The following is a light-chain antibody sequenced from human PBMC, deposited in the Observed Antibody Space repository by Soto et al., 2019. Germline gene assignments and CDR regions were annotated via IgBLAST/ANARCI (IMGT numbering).Light chain of an antibody. CDR3: QQFGSSPLLT. Sequence: IVLTQSPATLSLSPGERATLSCRASQSVSNNYLAWYQQKPGQAPRLLIYGASIRATGIPARFSGSGSGTEFTLTISSLQSEDFAVYYCQQFGSSPLLTFGGGTKVDIK. CDR1: QSVSNNY. CDR2: GAS. V-gene: IGKV3-20*01. J-gene: IGKJ4*01.